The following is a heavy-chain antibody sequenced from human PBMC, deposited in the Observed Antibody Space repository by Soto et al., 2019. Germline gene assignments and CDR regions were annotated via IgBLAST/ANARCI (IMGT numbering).Heavy chain of an antibody. CDR1: GFTFSSYG. V-gene: IGHV3-33*01. CDR2: IWYDGSNK. Sequence: GGSLRLSCAASGFTFSSYGMHWVRQAPGKGLEWVAVIWYDGSNKYYADSVKGRFTISRDNSKNTLYLQMNSLRSEDTAVYYCARDKSVTPRSYFDYWGQGTLVTVSS. CDR3: ARDKSVTPRSYFDY. J-gene: IGHJ4*02.